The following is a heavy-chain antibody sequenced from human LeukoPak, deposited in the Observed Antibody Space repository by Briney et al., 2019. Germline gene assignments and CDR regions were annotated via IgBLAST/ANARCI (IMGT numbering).Heavy chain of an antibody. Sequence: GRSLRLSCAASGFTFSSYAMHWVRQAPGKGLEWVAVISYDGSNKYYADSVKGRFTISRDNSKNTLYLQMNSLRAEDTAVYYCARAPRGQRKNNWFDPWGQGTLVTVSS. CDR2: ISYDGSNK. J-gene: IGHJ5*02. CDR3: ARAPRGQRKNNWFDP. CDR1: GFTFSSYA. V-gene: IGHV3-30-3*01. D-gene: IGHD1-1*01.